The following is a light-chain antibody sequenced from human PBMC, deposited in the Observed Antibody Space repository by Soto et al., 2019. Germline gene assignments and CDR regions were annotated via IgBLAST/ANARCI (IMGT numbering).Light chain of an antibody. V-gene: IGKV3-15*01. Sequence: EIVMTQSPATLSVSPGERATLSCRASESVSSYLAWYQQKPGLPPRLLIYDASTRATGIPDRFSGSASGTDFTLTISSLQPADFAVYYCQQYSNWPPPYTFGRGTKVEIK. J-gene: IGKJ2*01. CDR3: QQYSNWPPPYT. CDR1: ESVSSY. CDR2: DAS.